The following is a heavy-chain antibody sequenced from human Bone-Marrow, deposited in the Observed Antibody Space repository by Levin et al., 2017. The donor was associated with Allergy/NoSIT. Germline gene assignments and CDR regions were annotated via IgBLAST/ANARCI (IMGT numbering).Heavy chain of an antibody. V-gene: IGHV4-39*01. CDR1: GASITTGGYF. J-gene: IGHJ3*01. CDR2: IYYSGNS. CDR3: ARPPKFDFWRGSYSLPFDL. D-gene: IGHD3-3*01. Sequence: MAGGSLRLSCTVSGASITTGGYFWAWLRQTPGKGLEWIGNIYYSGNSLYNPSLQSRVSISVDASKNQFSLSLRSVTAADTAVYYCARPPKFDFWRGSYSLPFDLWGPGTLVTVSS.